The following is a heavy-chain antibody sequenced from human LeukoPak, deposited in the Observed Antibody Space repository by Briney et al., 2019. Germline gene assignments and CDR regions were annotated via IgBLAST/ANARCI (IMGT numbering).Heavy chain of an antibody. V-gene: IGHV3-74*01. CDR3: VRGLNGNADS. CDR1: GFTFSSSW. CDR2: MNSDGRTT. Sequence: VGSLRLSCAASGFTFSSSWVHWVRQAPGKGLIWVSRMNSDGRTTTYADSVKGRFTISRDNTKNTLFLQMNSLTADDTAVYYCVRGLNGNADSWGQGALVTVSS. J-gene: IGHJ4*02. D-gene: IGHD2-8*01.